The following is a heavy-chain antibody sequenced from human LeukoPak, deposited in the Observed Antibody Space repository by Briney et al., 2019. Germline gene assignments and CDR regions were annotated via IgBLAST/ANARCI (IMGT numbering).Heavy chain of an antibody. D-gene: IGHD5-18*01. CDR1: GYTFTGYY. Sequence: ASVKVSCKASGYTFTGYYMHWVRQAPGQGLEWMGWINPNSGGTNYAQKLQGRVTMTTDTSTSTAYMELRSLRSDDTAVYYCARDSRGYSYGFGYWGQGTLVTVSS. CDR2: INPNSGGT. CDR3: ARDSRGYSYGFGY. J-gene: IGHJ4*02. V-gene: IGHV1-2*02.